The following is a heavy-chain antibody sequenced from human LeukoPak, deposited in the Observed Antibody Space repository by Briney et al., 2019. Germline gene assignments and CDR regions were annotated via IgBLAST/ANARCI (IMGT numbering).Heavy chain of an antibody. Sequence: GGSLRLSCAASGFTFSSYGMHWVRQAPGKGLEGVAVICYDGSNKYYADSVKGRFTISRDNSKNTLYLQMNSLRAEDTAVYYCARDEDYYDSSGYSHLFDYWGQGTLVTVSS. V-gene: IGHV3-33*01. D-gene: IGHD3-22*01. J-gene: IGHJ4*02. CDR2: ICYDGSNK. CDR1: GFTFSSYG. CDR3: ARDEDYYDSSGYSHLFDY.